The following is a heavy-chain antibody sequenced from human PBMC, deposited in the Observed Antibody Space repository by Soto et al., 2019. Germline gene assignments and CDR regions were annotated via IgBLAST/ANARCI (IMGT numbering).Heavy chain of an antibody. CDR3: ARVREQWLVLSLYDY. J-gene: IGHJ4*02. D-gene: IGHD6-19*01. CDR2: IKQDGSEK. CDR1: GFTFSSYW. Sequence: GGSLRLSCAASGFTFSSYWMSWVRQAPGKGLEWVANIKQDGSEKYYVDSVKGRFTISRDNAKNSLYLQMNSLRAEDTAVYYCARVREQWLVLSLYDYWGQGTLVTVS. V-gene: IGHV3-7*05.